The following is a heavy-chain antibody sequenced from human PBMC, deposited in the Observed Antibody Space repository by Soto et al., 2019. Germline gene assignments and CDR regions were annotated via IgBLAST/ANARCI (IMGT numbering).Heavy chain of an antibody. V-gene: IGHV4-59*08. CDR1: GGSISSYY. CDR2: IYYSGST. J-gene: IGHJ4*02. D-gene: IGHD4-17*01. Sequence: QVQLQESGPGLVKASETLSLTCTVSGGSISSYYWSWIRQPPGKGLEWIGYIYYSGSTNYNPSLKXRXTXSXXTSKNQFSLKLRSVTAADTAVYYCARGYGDYVLDFWGQGTLVTVSS. CDR3: ARGYGDYVLDF.